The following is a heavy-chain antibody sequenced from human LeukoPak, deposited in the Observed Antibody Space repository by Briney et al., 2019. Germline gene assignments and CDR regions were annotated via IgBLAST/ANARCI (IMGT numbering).Heavy chain of an antibody. CDR1: GFTFSSYA. Sequence: GVPLRLSCAASGFTFSSYAMSWVRQAPGKGLEWVSAISGSGGSTYYADSVKGRFTISRDNSKNTLYLQMNSLRAEDTAVYCCARCSGGTCFPRGYMDVWSKGTTVTVSS. D-gene: IGHD2-15*01. CDR2: ISGSGGST. V-gene: IGHV3-23*01. CDR3: ARCSGGTCFPRGYMDV. J-gene: IGHJ6*03.